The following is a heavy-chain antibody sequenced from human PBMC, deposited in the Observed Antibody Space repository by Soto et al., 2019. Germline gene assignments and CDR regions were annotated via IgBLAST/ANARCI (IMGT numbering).Heavy chain of an antibody. V-gene: IGHV1-58*01. Sequence: QMQLVQSVPEVKKPGTSVKVSCKASGFTFTSSAVQWVRQARGQRLEWIGWIDVGSGNTNYAQKFQERVTITRDMSTSTAYMELSSLRSGDTAVYYCAAPYESSGYRLFDYWCQGTLVTVSS. J-gene: IGHJ4*02. CDR2: IDVGSGNT. CDR1: GFTFTSSA. D-gene: IGHD6-19*01. CDR3: AAPYESSGYRLFDY.